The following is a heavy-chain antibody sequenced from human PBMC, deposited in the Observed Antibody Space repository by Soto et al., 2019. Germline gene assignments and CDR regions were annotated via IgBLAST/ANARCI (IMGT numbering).Heavy chain of an antibody. Sequence: ASGKVSCKASGYTFTSYGISWVRQAPGQGLEWMGWISAYNGNTNYAQKLQGRVTMTTDTSTSTAYMELRSLRSDDTAVYYCARVGYSSSWYWFDPWGQGTLVPVSS. V-gene: IGHV1-18*04. J-gene: IGHJ5*02. CDR2: ISAYNGNT. CDR1: GYTFTSYG. D-gene: IGHD6-13*01. CDR3: ARVGYSSSWYWFDP.